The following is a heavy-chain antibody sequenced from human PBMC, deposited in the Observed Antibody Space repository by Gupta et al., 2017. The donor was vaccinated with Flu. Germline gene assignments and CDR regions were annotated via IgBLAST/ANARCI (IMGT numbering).Heavy chain of an antibody. CDR2: IYHSGST. Sequence: QVQLQESGPGLVKPSGTLSLTCAVSGGSISSSNWWSWVRQPPGKGLEWIGEIYHSGSTNYNPSLKSRVTISVDKSKNQFSLKLSSVTAADTAVYYCARLGTRYCSSTSCYAHYYYYYGMDVCCKGPRSPSPQ. V-gene: IGHV4-4*02. D-gene: IGHD2-2*01. CDR3: ARLGTRYCSSTSCYAHYYYYYGMDV. J-gene: IGHJ6*01. CDR1: GGSISSSNW.